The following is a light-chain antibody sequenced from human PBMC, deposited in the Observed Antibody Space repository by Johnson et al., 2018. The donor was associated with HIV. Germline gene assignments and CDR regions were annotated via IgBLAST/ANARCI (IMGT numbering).Light chain of an antibody. V-gene: IGLV1-51*01. CDR1: SSNIGNSY. CDR2: DNN. J-gene: IGLJ1*01. CDR3: GTWDSGLSGYV. Sequence: QPVLTQPPSVSAAPGQKVTISCSGSSSNIGNSYVSWYQQLPGTAPKLLIYDNNKRPSGIPGRFSGSKSGPSATLGITGLQTGDEADYYCGTWDSGLSGYVFGSGTKVTVL.